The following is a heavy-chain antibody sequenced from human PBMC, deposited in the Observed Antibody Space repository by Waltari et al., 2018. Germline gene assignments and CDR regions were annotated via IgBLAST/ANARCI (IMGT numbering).Heavy chain of an antibody. J-gene: IGHJ4*02. CDR1: GGSFSGYY. CDR3: ARGPWGIAVAGRFDY. V-gene: IGHV4-34*01. Sequence: QVQLQQWGAGLLKPSETLSLTCAVYGGSFSGYYWSWIRQPPGKGLEWIGEINHSGRTNYNPSPKSRGTITVDTSKNQFSLKLSSVTAADTAVYYCARGPWGIAVAGRFDYWGQGTLVTVSS. D-gene: IGHD6-19*01. CDR2: INHSGRT.